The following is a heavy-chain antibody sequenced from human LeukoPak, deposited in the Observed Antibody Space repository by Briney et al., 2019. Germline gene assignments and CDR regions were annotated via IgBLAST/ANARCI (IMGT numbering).Heavy chain of an antibody. Sequence: GGSLRLSCEASGFTFRDNAFHWVRLAPGKGLEWVANIKEDGTETYYVDSVKGRFTISRDNAKNSLYLQMNSLRVEDTAVYYCAKEGRSLQTYWGQGTLVTVSS. D-gene: IGHD5-24*01. V-gene: IGHV3-7*03. CDR2: IKEDGTET. CDR3: AKEGRSLQTY. J-gene: IGHJ4*02. CDR1: GFTFRDNA.